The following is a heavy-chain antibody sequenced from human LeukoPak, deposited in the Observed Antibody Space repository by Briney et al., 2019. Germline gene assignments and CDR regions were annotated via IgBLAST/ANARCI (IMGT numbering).Heavy chain of an antibody. D-gene: IGHD3-22*01. J-gene: IGHJ4*02. Sequence: PSETLSLTCAVYGGSFSGYYWSWIRQPPGKGLEWIGEINHSGSTNYNPSFKSRVTISVDTSKNQFSLKLSSVTAADTAVYYCARGRLHYDSSGSPLLDYWGQGTLVTVSS. CDR2: INHSGST. CDR3: ARGRLHYDSSGSPLLDY. V-gene: IGHV4-34*01. CDR1: GGSFSGYY.